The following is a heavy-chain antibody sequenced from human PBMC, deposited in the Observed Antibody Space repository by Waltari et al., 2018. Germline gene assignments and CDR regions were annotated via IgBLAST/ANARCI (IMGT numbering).Heavy chain of an antibody. V-gene: IGHV1-69*09. CDR3: ARASSSWYGN. CDR2: IIPILGIA. Sequence: QVQLVQSGAEVKKPGASVKVSCKASGYTFTGYYMHWVRQAPGQGLEWMGRIIPILGIANYAQKFQGRVTITADKSTSTAYMELSSLRSEDTAVYYCARASSSWYGNWGQGTLVTVSS. J-gene: IGHJ4*02. D-gene: IGHD6-13*01. CDR1: GYTFTGYY.